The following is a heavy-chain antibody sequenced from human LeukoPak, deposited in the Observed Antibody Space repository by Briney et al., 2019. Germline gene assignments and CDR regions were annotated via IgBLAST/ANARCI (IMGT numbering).Heavy chain of an antibody. CDR2: INPNSGGT. J-gene: IGHJ4*02. D-gene: IGHD5-24*01. CDR1: GYTFTGYY. V-gene: IGHV1-2*02. CDR3: AREMAPDRPRDY. Sequence: GASVKVSCKASGYTFTGYYMHWVRQAPGQGLEWMGWINPNSGGTNYAQKFQGRVTMTRDTSISTAYMELSRLGSDDTAVYYCAREMAPDRPRDYWGQGTLVTVSS.